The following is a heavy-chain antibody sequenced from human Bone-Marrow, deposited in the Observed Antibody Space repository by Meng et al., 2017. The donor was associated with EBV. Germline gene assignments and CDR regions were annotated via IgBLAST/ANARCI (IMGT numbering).Heavy chain of an antibody. CDR2: IYWDDDQ. Sequence: QITLKDSVPTPVKPTQTLTLTCNFPGFSLSASGVSVGWIRQPPGKALEWLANIYWDDDQRYSPSLKSRLSITKDTSKNQVVLTMTNMDPVDTATYFCVHKKESTAFYFDYWGHGTLVTVSS. V-gene: IGHV2-5*02. CDR3: VHKKESTAFYFDY. J-gene: IGHJ4*01. CDR1: GFSLSASGVS.